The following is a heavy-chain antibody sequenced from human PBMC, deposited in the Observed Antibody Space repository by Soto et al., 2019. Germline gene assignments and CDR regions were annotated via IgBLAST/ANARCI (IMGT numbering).Heavy chain of an antibody. J-gene: IGHJ5*02. CDR3: ARLYCSSTSCYFGWFDP. V-gene: IGHV4-31*03. CDR1: GGSISSGGYY. D-gene: IGHD2-2*01. CDR2: IYYSGST. Sequence: TLSLTCTVSGGSISSGGYYWSWIRQHPGKGLEWIGYIYYSGSTYYNPSLKSRVTISVDTSKNQFSLKLSSVTAADTAVYYCARLYCSSTSCYFGWFDPWGQGTMVTVSS.